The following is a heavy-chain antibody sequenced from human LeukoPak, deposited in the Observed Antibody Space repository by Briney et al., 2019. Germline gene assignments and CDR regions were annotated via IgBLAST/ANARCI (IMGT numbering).Heavy chain of an antibody. J-gene: IGHJ4*02. CDR1: GFTCSSYW. CDR2: INSDGSST. D-gene: IGHD6-19*01. CDR3: VGSGWYSTDYFDY. V-gene: IGHV3-74*01. Sequence: GGSLRLSCAASGFTCSSYWMHWVRQAPGKGLVWVSRINSDGSSTSYADSVKGRFTISRDNAKNTLYLQMNSLRAEDTAVYYCVGSGWYSTDYFDYWGQGTLVTVSS.